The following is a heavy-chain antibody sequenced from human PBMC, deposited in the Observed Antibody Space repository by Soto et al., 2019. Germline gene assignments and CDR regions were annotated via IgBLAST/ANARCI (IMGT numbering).Heavy chain of an antibody. CDR2: ISGRGGST. CDR3: AKLMDGKRDYFDY. D-gene: IGHD2-2*03. V-gene: IGHV3-23*01. Sequence: GGALRLSCAASGFTFSSYAMSWVRQAPGKVLEWVSAISGRGGSTYYADSVKGRCTISRGKASSTRYLQMNSLRAEDTAVYYGAKLMDGKRDYFDYWGQGTLVNVSS. CDR1: GFTFSSYA. J-gene: IGHJ4*02.